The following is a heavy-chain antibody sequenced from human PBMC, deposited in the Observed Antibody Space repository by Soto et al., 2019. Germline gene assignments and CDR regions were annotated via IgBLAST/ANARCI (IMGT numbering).Heavy chain of an antibody. V-gene: IGHV3-49*04. CDR3: VGADFDY. CDR2: IRSKAYGGTT. D-gene: IGHD1-26*01. CDR1: GFTFGDYA. J-gene: IGHJ4*02. Sequence: GGSLRLSCTASGFTFGDYAMSWVRQAPGKGLEWVGFIRSKAYGGTTEYAASVKGRFTISRDDSKSIAYLQMNSLKTEDTAVYYCVGADFDYWGQGTLVTVSS.